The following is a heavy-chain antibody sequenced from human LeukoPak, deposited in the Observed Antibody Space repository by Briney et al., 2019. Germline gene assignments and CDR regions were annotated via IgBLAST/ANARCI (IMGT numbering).Heavy chain of an antibody. J-gene: IGHJ4*02. D-gene: IGHD4-11*01. CDR1: LYTFTGYY. CDR3: WRDRWFSND. CDR2: INPNSGGT. Sequence: ASVKVSCKPSLYTFTGYYMHWVRQAPGQGLEWMGWINPNSGGTNYAQKFQGRVTMTRDTSISTACMELSRLRSDDTAVYYCWRDRWFSNDWGQGTLVTVSS. V-gene: IGHV1-2*02.